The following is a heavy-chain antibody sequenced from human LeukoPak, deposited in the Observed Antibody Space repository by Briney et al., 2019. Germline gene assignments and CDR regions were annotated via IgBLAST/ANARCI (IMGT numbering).Heavy chain of an antibody. V-gene: IGHV4-39*01. CDR3: ARAGKYCSNGVCYITARYYYMDV. CDR2: IYYSGST. Sequence: PSETLSLTCTVSGGSISSSSYYWGWIRQPPGKGLAWIGSIYYSGSTSYNPCLKSRVTISLDTSKNEFLLNLSSVKATDTAVYYRARAGKYCSNGVCYITARYYYMDVWGKGTTVTVSS. CDR1: GGSISSSSYY. J-gene: IGHJ6*03. D-gene: IGHD2-8*01.